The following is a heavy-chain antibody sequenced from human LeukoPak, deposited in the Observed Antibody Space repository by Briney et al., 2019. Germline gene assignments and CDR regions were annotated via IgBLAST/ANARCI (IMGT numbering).Heavy chain of an antibody. Sequence: SETLSLTCTVSGGSISSSSYYWGWIRQPPGKGLEWIGSIYYSGSTYYNPSLKSRVTISVDTSKNQFSLKLSSVTAADTAVYYCARLSDFWSGYYTDGMRDNWFDPWGQGTLVTVSS. J-gene: IGHJ5*02. CDR3: ARLSDFWSGYYTDGMRDNWFDP. CDR2: IYYSGST. CDR1: GGSISSSSYY. D-gene: IGHD3-3*01. V-gene: IGHV4-39*01.